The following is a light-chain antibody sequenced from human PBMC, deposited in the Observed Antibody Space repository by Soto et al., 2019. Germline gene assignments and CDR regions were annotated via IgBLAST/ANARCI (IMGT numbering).Light chain of an antibody. CDR1: SGHSSYI. CDR2: LEGSGSY. CDR3: ETWDSDTRV. J-gene: IGLJ3*02. V-gene: IGLV4-60*02. Sequence: VLTQSSSASASLGSSVKLTCTLSSGHSSYIIAWHQQQPGKAPRYLMKLEGSGSYNKGSGVPDRFSGSGSGADRYLTISKLQFEDEADYYCETWDSDTRVFGGGTQLTVL.